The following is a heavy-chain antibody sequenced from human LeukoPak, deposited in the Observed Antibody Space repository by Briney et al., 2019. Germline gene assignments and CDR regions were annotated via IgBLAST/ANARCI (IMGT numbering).Heavy chain of an antibody. J-gene: IGHJ3*02. CDR3: AKELEWEVHAFDI. V-gene: IGHV3-30*02. CDR2: IRYDGSNK. Sequence: GGSLRLSCAASGFTFSSYGMHWVRQAPGKGLEWVAFIRYDGSNKYYADSVKGRFTISRDNSKNTLYLQMDSLRAEDTAVYFCAKELEWEVHAFDIWGQGTRVTVSS. CDR1: GFTFSSYG. D-gene: IGHD3-3*01.